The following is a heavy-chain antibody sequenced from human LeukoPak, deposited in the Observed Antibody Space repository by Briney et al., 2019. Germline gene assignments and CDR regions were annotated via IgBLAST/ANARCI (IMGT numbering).Heavy chain of an antibody. CDR2: LNWNGGDT. Sequence: GGSLRLSCAASGFTFDDYGMSWVRQAPGKGLEWVSGLNWNGGDTAYADSVKGRFTISRDNAKNSLYLQMNSLRAEDTALYHCTRAAEEVAFDIWGQGTMVTVSS. J-gene: IGHJ3*02. CDR1: GFTFDDYG. CDR3: TRAAEEVAFDI. V-gene: IGHV3-20*01.